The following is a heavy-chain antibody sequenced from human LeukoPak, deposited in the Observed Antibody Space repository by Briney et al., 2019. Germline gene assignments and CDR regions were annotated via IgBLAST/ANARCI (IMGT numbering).Heavy chain of an antibody. V-gene: IGHV4-59*01. CDR1: GGSISSYY. CDR2: IYYSGST. Sequence: ASETLSLTCTVSGGSISSYYWSWIRQPPGKGLEWIGYIYYSGSTNYNPSLKSRVTISVDTSKNQFSLKLTSVTAADTAVYYCARAVVGAHFDYWGQGTLVTVSS. D-gene: IGHD1-26*01. CDR3: ARAVVGAHFDY. J-gene: IGHJ4*02.